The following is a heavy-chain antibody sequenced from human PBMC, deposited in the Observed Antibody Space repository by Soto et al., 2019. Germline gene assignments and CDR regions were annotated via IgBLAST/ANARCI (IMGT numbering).Heavy chain of an antibody. D-gene: IGHD1-26*01. Sequence: QVQLQQWGAGLLKPSETLSLTCAVNSESLSGYYWSWIRQSPGKGLEWIGEIDGSGNTNYSPSLRSRVAMSVDTSKNHFSLNLNSVSAADTAASYCVGARGRLVGFDYWGQGTLVTVSS. CDR1: SESLSGYY. V-gene: IGHV4-34*01. CDR2: IDGSGNT. J-gene: IGHJ4*02. CDR3: VGARGRLVGFDY.